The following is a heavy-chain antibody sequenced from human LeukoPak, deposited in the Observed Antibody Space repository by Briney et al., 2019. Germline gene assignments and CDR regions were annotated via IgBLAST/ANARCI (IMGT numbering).Heavy chain of an antibody. J-gene: IGHJ4*02. Sequence: SETLSLTCAVYGGSFSGYYWSWIRQPPGKGLEWIGEINHSGSTNYNPSLKSRVTISVDTSKNHFSLKLSSVTAADTAVYYCAREYYASGSNGAFDYWGQGILVTVSS. CDR1: GGSFSGYY. CDR2: INHSGST. V-gene: IGHV4-34*01. CDR3: AREYYASGSNGAFDY. D-gene: IGHD3-10*01.